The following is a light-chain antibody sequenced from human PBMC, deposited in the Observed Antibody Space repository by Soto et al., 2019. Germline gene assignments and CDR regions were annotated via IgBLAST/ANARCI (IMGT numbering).Light chain of an antibody. V-gene: IGLV2-18*01. CDR3: SLYTSSSAYV. CDR2: EVS. J-gene: IGLJ1*01. CDR1: SSDVVNNNR. Sequence: QSVLNQPPSVSGSPGQSVTISCTGPSSDVVNNNRVTWYQQPPGTAPKLMIYEVSNRPSGVPDRFSGSKSGNTAFLTISGLQTEDEADYYCSLYTSSSAYVFGTGTKLTVL.